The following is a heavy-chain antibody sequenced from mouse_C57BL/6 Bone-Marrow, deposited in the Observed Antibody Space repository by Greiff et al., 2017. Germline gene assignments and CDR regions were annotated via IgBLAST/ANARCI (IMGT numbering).Heavy chain of an antibody. Sequence: VQLQQSGPELVKPGASVKISCKASGYTFTDYYMNWVKQSHGKSLEWIGDINPNNGGTSYNQKFKGKATLTVDKSSSTAYMELRSLTSEDSAVYYCARNDGTWAMDYWGQGTSVNVSS. J-gene: IGHJ4*01. D-gene: IGHD1-1*01. V-gene: IGHV1-26*01. CDR2: INPNNGGT. CDR3: ARNDGTWAMDY. CDR1: GYTFTDYY.